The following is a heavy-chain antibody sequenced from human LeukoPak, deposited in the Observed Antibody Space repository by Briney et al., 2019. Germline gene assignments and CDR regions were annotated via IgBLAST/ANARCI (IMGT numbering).Heavy chain of an antibody. CDR2: IIPIFGTA. V-gene: IGHV1-69*13. CDR1: GGTFSSYA. Sequence: VKVSCKASGGTFSSYAISWVRQAPGQGLEWMGRIIPIFGTANYAQKFQGRVTITTDESTSTAYMELSSLRSEDTAVYYCARGPDYYDSSGLLNPYYFDYWGQGTLVTVSS. CDR3: ARGPDYYDSSGLLNPYYFDY. D-gene: IGHD3-22*01. J-gene: IGHJ4*02.